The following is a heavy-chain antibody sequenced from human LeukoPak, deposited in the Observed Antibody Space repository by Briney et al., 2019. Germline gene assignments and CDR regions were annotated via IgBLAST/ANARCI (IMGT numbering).Heavy chain of an antibody. CDR2: IYHSGST. CDR3: AGGGKPYGSGSYRKLYYFDY. CDR1: GGSISSGGYS. V-gene: IGHV4-30-2*01. J-gene: IGHJ4*02. D-gene: IGHD3-10*01. Sequence: PSETLSLTCAVSGGSISSGGYSWSWIRQPPGKGLEWIGYIYHSGSTYYNPSLKSRVTISVDRSKNQFSLKLSSVTAADTAVYYCAGGGKPYGSGSYRKLYYFDYWGQGTLVTVSS.